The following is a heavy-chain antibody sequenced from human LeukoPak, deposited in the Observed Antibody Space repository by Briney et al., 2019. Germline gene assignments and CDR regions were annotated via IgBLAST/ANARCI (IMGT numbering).Heavy chain of an antibody. Sequence: GGSLKLSCAASGFTFSGSAMHWVRQASGKGLEWVGRIRSKANSYATAYAASVKGRFTISRDDSMNTAYLQMNSLKTEDTAVYYCTSAGPDYGGTLYYFDYWGQGTLVTVSS. V-gene: IGHV3-73*01. J-gene: IGHJ4*02. CDR2: IRSKANSYAT. D-gene: IGHD4-23*01. CDR3: TSAGPDYGGTLYYFDY. CDR1: GFTFSGSA.